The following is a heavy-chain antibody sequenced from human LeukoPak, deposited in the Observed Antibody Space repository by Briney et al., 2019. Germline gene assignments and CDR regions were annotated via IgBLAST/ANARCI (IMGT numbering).Heavy chain of an antibody. CDR1: GGSFSGYY. CDR3: ARRKDYYDSAAFY. Sequence: SETLSLTCAVYGGSFSGYYWSWIRQPPGKGLEWIGETNHSGSTNYNPSLKSRVTISVDTSKNQFSLKLSSVTAADTAVYYCARRKDYYDSAAFYWGQGTLVTVSS. D-gene: IGHD3-22*01. J-gene: IGHJ4*02. CDR2: TNHSGST. V-gene: IGHV4-34*01.